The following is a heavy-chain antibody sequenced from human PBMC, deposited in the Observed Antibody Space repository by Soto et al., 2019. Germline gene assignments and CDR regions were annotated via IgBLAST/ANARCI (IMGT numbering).Heavy chain of an antibody. V-gene: IGHV4-59*08. CDR2: IFYFGST. D-gene: IGHD3-9*01. Sequence: PSETLSLTCTVSGGSISSYYWSWIRQTPGKGLEWIGYIFYFGSTNYNPSLKSRVTLSIDTSKNQLSLKLSSVTAADTAVYYCARHPPNFAGLSQFAYGGQGTLFPSPQ. CDR3: ARHPPNFAGLSQFAY. CDR1: GGSISSYY. J-gene: IGHJ4*02.